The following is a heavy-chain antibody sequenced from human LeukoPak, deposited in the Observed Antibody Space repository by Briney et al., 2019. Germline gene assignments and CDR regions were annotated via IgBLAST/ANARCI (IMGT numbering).Heavy chain of an antibody. J-gene: IGHJ4*02. CDR3: ARDGRGIAVAGTAEY. D-gene: IGHD6-19*01. Sequence: GGSLRLSCAASGFTFSSYSMNWVRQAPGKGLEWVSSISSSSYIYYADSVKGRFTISRDNAKNSLYLQMNSLRAEDTAVYYCARDGRGIAVAGTAEYWGQGTLVTVSS. CDR1: GFTFSSYS. CDR2: ISSSSYI. V-gene: IGHV3-21*01.